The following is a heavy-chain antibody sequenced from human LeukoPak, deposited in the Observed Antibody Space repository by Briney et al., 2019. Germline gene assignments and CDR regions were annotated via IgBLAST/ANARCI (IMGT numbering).Heavy chain of an antibody. CDR2: ISWNSGSI. Sequence: GGSLRLSCAASGFTFDDYAMHWVRQAPGKGLEWVSGISWNSGSIGYADSVKGRFTISRDNSKNTLYLQMNSLRAEDTAVYYCAKVGLGYCSSTSCNIYYYCYMDVWGKGTTVTISS. CDR1: GFTFDDYA. D-gene: IGHD2-2*01. CDR3: AKVGLGYCSSTSCNIYYYCYMDV. V-gene: IGHV3-9*01. J-gene: IGHJ6*03.